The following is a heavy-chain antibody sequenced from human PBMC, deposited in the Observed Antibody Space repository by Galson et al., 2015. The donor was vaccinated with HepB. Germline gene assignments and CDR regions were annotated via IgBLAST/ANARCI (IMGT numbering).Heavy chain of an antibody. CDR2: ISGGSSYT. CDR1: GFTFSDYY. D-gene: IGHD5-12*01. CDR3: ARDPRGYSGDEGGTLFDY. V-gene: IGHV3-11*06. Sequence: SLRLSCAASGFTFSDYYMSWVRQAPGKGLEWVSHISGGSSYTNYADSVKGRFTISRDNAKNSLYLQMNSLRAEDTAVYYCARDPRGYSGDEGGTLFDYWGQGTLVTVSS. J-gene: IGHJ4*02.